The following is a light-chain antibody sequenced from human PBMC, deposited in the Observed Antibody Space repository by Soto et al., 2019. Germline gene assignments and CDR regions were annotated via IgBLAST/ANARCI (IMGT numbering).Light chain of an antibody. CDR3: QQYGSSSWT. V-gene: IGKV3-20*01. Sequence: EIALTPSPATLSLSPGERATLSCRASQSVSSSYLAWYQQEPGQAPRLLIYGASSRATGIPDRFSGSGSGTDFTLTISRLEPEDFAVYYCQQYGSSSWTFGQGTKVDIK. J-gene: IGKJ1*01. CDR1: QSVSSSY. CDR2: GAS.